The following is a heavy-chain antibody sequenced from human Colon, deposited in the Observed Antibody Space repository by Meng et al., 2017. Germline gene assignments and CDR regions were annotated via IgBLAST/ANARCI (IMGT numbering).Heavy chain of an antibody. CDR2: SFHTGTT. CDR3: ARSPGWWYFDL. CDR1: GGSISSNDW. V-gene: IGHV4-4*02. Sequence: QVRLQESGPGLVKPSGTLYVTCAVSGGSISSNDWWTWVRQPPGKGLEWIGESFHTGTTNYKPSLRGRVTISVDKSNNQFSLRLSSVTAADTAVYYCARSPGWWYFDLWGRGTLVTVSS. D-gene: IGHD1-1*01. J-gene: IGHJ2*01.